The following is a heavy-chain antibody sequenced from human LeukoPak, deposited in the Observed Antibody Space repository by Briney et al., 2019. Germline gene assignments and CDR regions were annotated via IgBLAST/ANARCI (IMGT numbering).Heavy chain of an antibody. J-gene: IGHJ4*02. CDR3: ARGRYCSGGSCHYFDY. Sequence: ASVKVSCKASGYTFTGYYMHWVRQAPGQGLEWMGWINPNSGGTNYAQKFQGRVTMTRDTSISTAYMELSRLGSDDTAVYYCARGRYCSGGSCHYFDYWGQGTLVTVSS. V-gene: IGHV1-2*02. CDR2: INPNSGGT. D-gene: IGHD2-15*01. CDR1: GYTFTGYY.